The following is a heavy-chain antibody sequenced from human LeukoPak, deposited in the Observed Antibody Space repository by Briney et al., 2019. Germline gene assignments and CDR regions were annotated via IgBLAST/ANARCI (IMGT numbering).Heavy chain of an antibody. Sequence: GGSLRLSCAASGFTFSTSAMNWVRQVPGKGLEWVSSIDYDSSHIYYAASVRGRFTISRDNARNSVYLQMDSLRVEDTAVYYCTRDPLRYLRVGHYDYWGQGTLVADSS. V-gene: IGHV3-21*01. CDR1: GFTFSTSA. J-gene: IGHJ4*02. CDR2: IDYDSSHI. CDR3: TRDPLRYLRVGHYDY. D-gene: IGHD3-9*01.